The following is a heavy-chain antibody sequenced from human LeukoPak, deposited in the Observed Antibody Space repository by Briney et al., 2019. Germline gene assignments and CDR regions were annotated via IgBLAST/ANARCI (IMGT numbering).Heavy chain of an antibody. CDR3: AKLSTAARLAWFDP. Sequence: PSETLSLTCTVSGGSISSSSNYWDWIRQPPGKGLEWIGSIYSSGSTYYNPSLKSRVTISVDTSKDQFSLKLNSVTAADTAVYYCAKLSTAARLAWFDPWGQGTLVTVSS. CDR2: IYSSGST. D-gene: IGHD6-6*01. J-gene: IGHJ5*02. V-gene: IGHV4-39*01. CDR1: GGSISSSSNY.